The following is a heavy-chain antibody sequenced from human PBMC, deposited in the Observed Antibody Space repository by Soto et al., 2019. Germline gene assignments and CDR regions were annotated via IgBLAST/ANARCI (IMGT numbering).Heavy chain of an antibody. V-gene: IGHV1-3*01. CDR1: GYTFTSYA. J-gene: IGHJ6*02. D-gene: IGHD2-2*02. Sequence: ASVKVSCKASGYTFTSYAMHWVRQAPGQRLEWMGWINAGNGNTKYSQKFQGRVIITRDTSASTAYMELSSLRSEDTAVYYCARGPCSSTSCYTYYYYGMDVWGQGTTVTVSS. CDR3: ARGPCSSTSCYTYYYYGMDV. CDR2: INAGNGNT.